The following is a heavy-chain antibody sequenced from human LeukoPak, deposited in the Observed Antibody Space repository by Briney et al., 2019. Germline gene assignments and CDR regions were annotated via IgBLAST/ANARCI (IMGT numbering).Heavy chain of an antibody. CDR3: AKVRAYYDILTGYYLPDDY. D-gene: IGHD3-9*01. J-gene: IGHJ4*02. Sequence: GSLRLSCAASGFTFSDYYMSWIRQAPGKGLEWVSYISSSGSTIYYADSVKGRFTISRDNAKNSLYLQMNSLRAEDTAVYYCAKVRAYYDILTGYYLPDDYWGQGTLVTVSS. CDR1: GFTFSDYY. CDR2: ISSSGSTI. V-gene: IGHV3-11*01.